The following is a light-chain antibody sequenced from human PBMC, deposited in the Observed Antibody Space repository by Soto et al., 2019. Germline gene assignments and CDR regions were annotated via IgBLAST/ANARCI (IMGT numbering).Light chain of an antibody. V-gene: IGLV1-44*01. J-gene: IGLJ1*01. Sequence: QPVLTQPPSASGTPGQSVTISCSGSNSNIGSNAVNWYQQFPGTAPTLLIYSTNERPSGVPDRFSGSKSGTSASLAISGLQPEDEADYHCAAWDGSLNGYVFGSGTKLTVL. CDR1: NSNIGSNA. CDR3: AAWDGSLNGYV. CDR2: STN.